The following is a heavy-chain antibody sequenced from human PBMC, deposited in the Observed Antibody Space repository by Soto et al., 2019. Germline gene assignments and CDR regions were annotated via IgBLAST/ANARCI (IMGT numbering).Heavy chain of an antibody. Sequence: SVKVSCKASGFTFTSSAVQWVRQARGQRLEWIGWIVVGSGNTNYAQKFQERVTITRDMSTSTAYMELSSPRSEDTAVYYCAAVRSSSWYPDAFDIWGQGTMVTVSS. CDR3: AAVRSSSWYPDAFDI. J-gene: IGHJ3*02. CDR2: IVVGSGNT. CDR1: GFTFTSSA. V-gene: IGHV1-58*01. D-gene: IGHD6-13*01.